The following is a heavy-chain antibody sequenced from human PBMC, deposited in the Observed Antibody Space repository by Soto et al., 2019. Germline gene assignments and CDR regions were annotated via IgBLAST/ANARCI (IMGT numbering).Heavy chain of an antibody. D-gene: IGHD6-19*01. V-gene: IGHV1-69*01. CDR3: ARRMDYSSGWSSNWFDP. CDR1: GGTFSSYA. J-gene: IGHJ5*02. Sequence: QVQLVQSGAEVKKPGSSVKVSCKASGGTFSSYAISWVRQAPGHGLEWMGGIIPIFGTANYAQKFQGRVTITADESTSTAYMERSRLRSEDTAGYYCARRMDYSSGWSSNWFDPWGQGTLVTVSS. CDR2: IIPIFGTA.